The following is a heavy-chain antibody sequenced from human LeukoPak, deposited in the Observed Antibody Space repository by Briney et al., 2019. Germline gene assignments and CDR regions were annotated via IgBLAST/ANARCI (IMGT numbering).Heavy chain of an antibody. CDR1: GFTFSSYS. Sequence: GGSLRLSCAASGFTFSSYSMNWVRQAPGKGLEWVSSISSSSSYIYYADSVKGPFTISRDNAKNSLYLQMNSLRAEDTAVYYCARDGARGTYYYGMDVWGKGTTVTVSS. CDR3: ARDGARGTYYYGMDV. CDR2: ISSSSSYI. J-gene: IGHJ6*04. V-gene: IGHV3-21*01. D-gene: IGHD3-16*01.